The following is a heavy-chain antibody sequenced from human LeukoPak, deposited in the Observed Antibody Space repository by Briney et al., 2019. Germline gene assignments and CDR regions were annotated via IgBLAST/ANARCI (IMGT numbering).Heavy chain of an antibody. CDR3: AREGGPSGWV. V-gene: IGHV1-2*02. J-gene: IGHJ6*04. Sequence: ASVRVSCKDSGYTFTVYYMHWVRQAPGQGLEWMGWINPNSGGTNYAQKFQGRVTMTRDTSISTAYMELSRLRSDDTAVYYCAREGGPSGWVWGKGTTVTVSS. D-gene: IGHD6-19*01. CDR1: GYTFTVYY. CDR2: INPNSGGT.